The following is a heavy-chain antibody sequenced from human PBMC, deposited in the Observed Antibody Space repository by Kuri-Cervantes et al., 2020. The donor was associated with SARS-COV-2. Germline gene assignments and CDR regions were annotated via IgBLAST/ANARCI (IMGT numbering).Heavy chain of an antibody. CDR3: ARSRDGYNND. V-gene: IGHV4-39*01. CDR2: TYYSGST. Sequence: ESLKISCTVSGGSISSSSYYWGWIRQPPGKGLEWIGSTYYSGSTYYNPSLKSRVTISVDTSKNQFSLKLSSVTAADTAVYYCARSRDGYNNDWGQGTLVTVSS. CDR1: GGSISSSSYY. D-gene: IGHD5-24*01. J-gene: IGHJ4*02.